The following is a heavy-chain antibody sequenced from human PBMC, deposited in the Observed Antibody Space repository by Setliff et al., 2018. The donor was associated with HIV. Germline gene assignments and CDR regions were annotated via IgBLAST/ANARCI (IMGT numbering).Heavy chain of an antibody. CDR3: ARDPNASGGRPDAFDI. J-gene: IGHJ3*02. CDR2: ISGGCGST. D-gene: IGHD1-1*01. Sequence: PGGSLRLSCVASGFSFSSYAMSWVRQAPGKGLEWVATISGGCGSTYDADSVKGRVTISRDNAKISLYLQMSSLRVEDTASYYCARDPNASGGRPDAFDIWGQGTMVTVSS. CDR1: GFSFSSYA. V-gene: IGHV3-23*01.